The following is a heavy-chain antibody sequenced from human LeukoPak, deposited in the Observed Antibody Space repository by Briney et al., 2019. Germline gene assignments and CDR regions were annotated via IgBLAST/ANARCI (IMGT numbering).Heavy chain of an antibody. CDR2: IYTSGST. CDR3: ARESGSYYYYYMDV. D-gene: IGHD1-26*01. J-gene: IGHJ6*03. CDR1: GGSISSGNYY. Sequence: SETLSLTCTVSGGSISSGNYYWSWIRQPAGKGLEWIGRIYTSGSTNYNPSLKSRVTISLDTSKNQFSLKLTSVTAADTAVYYCARESGSYYYYYMDVWGKGTTVTVSS. V-gene: IGHV4-61*02.